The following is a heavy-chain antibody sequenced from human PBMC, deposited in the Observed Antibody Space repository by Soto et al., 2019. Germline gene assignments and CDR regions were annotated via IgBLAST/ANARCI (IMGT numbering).Heavy chain of an antibody. CDR1: RGTFSSYA. J-gene: IGHJ6*02. CDR3: ARGPDYYYGMDV. V-gene: IGHV1-69*13. CDR2: TIPIFGTA. Sequence: SSVQVSFKASRGTFSSYAIRWVRQAPGQGLEWMGGTIPIFGTANYAQKFQGRVTITADESTSTAYMELSSLRSEDKAVSCCARGPDYYYGMDVWGQGTTVTVSS.